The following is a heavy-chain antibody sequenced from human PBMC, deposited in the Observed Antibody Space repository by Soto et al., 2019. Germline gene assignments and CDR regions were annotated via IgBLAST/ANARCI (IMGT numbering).Heavy chain of an antibody. V-gene: IGHV3-23*01. CDR3: VNTGSRAFDI. D-gene: IGHD2-15*01. Sequence: EVQLLESGGGLVQPGGSLRLSCAASGFTFSNYVMSWVRQAPGKGLEWVSAISGSGGSTYYADSVKGRFTISRDNSKNTLYLQMNSLRADDTAVYYCVNTGSRAFDIWGQGTMVTVSS. CDR2: ISGSGGST. J-gene: IGHJ3*02. CDR1: GFTFSNYV.